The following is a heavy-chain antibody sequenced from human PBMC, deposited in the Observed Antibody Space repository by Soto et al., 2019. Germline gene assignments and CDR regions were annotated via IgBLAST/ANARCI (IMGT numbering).Heavy chain of an antibody. CDR3: ARYPCTHYYGMDV. Sequence: PGGSLRLSCAASGFTFSSYWMHWVRQAPGKGLVWVSRINSDGSSTSYADSVKGRFTISRDNAKNTLYLQMNSLRAEDTAVYYCARYPCTHYYGMDVWGQGTTVTVSS. J-gene: IGHJ6*02. D-gene: IGHD2-8*01. CDR1: GFTFSSYW. V-gene: IGHV3-74*01. CDR2: INSDGSST.